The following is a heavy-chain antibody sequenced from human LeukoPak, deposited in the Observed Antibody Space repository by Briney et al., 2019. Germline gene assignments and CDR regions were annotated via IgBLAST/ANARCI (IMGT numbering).Heavy chain of an antibody. CDR3: ATSAERVTVGRFDY. D-gene: IGHD6-25*01. CDR2: ISYDGSNK. V-gene: IGHV3-30-3*02. Sequence: PGRSLRLSCAASGVTFSSYARHGVREAPGKGLGRVAVISYDGSNKYYADSVKGRFTISRDNSKNTLYLPLNSQKAEATAVYSCATSAERVTVGRFDYWGQGTLVTVSS. J-gene: IGHJ4*02. CDR1: GVTFSSYA.